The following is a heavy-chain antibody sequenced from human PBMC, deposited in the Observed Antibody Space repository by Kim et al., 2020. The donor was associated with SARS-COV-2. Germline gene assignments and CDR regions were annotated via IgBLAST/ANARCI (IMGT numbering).Heavy chain of an antibody. CDR2: ISSSSSYI. CDR1: GLTFSRYS. CDR3: ARDGGRGGPRRFNYDSSADYVPSSQQPQYGMDV. Sequence: GGSLRLSCAASGLTFSRYSMNWVRQAPGKGLEWVSSISSSSSYIYYADSVKGRFTISRDNAKNSLYLQMNSLRAEDTAVYYCARDGGRGGPRRFNYDSSADYVPSSQQPQYGMDVWGQGTTVTVSS. J-gene: IGHJ6*02. D-gene: IGHD3-22*01. V-gene: IGHV3-21*01.